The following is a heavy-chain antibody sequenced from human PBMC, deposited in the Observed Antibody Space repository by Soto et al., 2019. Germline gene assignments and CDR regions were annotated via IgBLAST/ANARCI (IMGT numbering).Heavy chain of an antibody. V-gene: IGHV1-69*13. CDR2: IIPIFGTA. CDR3: ARAGDSSSQDVSYYYGMDV. CDR1: GGTFSSYA. Sequence: SVKVSCKASGGTFSSYAISWVRQAPGQGLEWMGGIIPIFGTANYAQKFQGRVTITADESTSTAYMELSSLRSEDTAVYYCARAGDSSSQDVSYYYGMDVWGQGTTVTVSS. J-gene: IGHJ6*02. D-gene: IGHD6-6*01.